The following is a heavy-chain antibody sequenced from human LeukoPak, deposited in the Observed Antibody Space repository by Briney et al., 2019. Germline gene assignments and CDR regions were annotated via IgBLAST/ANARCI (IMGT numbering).Heavy chain of an antibody. CDR2: IRSSGSAI. D-gene: IGHD3-10*01. V-gene: IGHV3-48*02. CDR3: TRGDGSTDYSDHRLRY. J-gene: IGHJ4*02. CDR1: GFTSGGFS. Sequence: GGSLRLSCAASGFTSGGFSMNWVRQAPGKGLEWVSYIRSSGSAIYYADSVRGRFTISRDNARNSLYLQMNSLRDEDTAVYYCTRGDGSTDYSDHRLRYWGRGTLVTVSS.